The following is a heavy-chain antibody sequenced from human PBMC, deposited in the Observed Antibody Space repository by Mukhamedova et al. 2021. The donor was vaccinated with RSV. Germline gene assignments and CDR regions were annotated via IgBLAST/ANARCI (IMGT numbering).Heavy chain of an antibody. CDR2: MSSDGSEI. CDR1: RSV. D-gene: IGHD2/OR15-2a*01. CDR3: ATEDAFLGPFDI. Sequence: RSVIHWVRQVPGKGLEWVAVMSSDGSEIYYADSVKGRFTISRDNFKNTIYLQMNSLTPEDTSVYYCATEDAFLGPFDIWGQGTM. J-gene: IGHJ3*02. V-gene: IGHV3-30*03.